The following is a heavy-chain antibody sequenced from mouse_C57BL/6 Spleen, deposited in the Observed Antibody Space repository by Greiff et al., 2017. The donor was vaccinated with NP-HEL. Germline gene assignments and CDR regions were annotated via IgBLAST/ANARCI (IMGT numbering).Heavy chain of an antibody. CDR1: GYTFTSYW. CDR2: IYPGSGST. D-gene: IGHD1-1*01. CDR3: ARYKIPSSYENYFDY. V-gene: IGHV1-55*01. J-gene: IGHJ2*01. Sequence: QVQLQQPGAELVKPGASVKMSCKASGYTFTSYWITWVKQRPGQGLEWIGDIYPGSGSTNYNEKFKSKATLTVDTSSSTAYMQLSSLTSEDSAVYYCARYKIPSSYENYFDYWGQGTTLTVSS.